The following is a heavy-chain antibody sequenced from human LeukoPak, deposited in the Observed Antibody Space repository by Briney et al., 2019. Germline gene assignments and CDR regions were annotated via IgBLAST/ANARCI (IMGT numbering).Heavy chain of an antibody. D-gene: IGHD5-24*01. Sequence: SETLSLTCTVSGGSISSYYWSWIRQPPGKGLEWIGYIYYSGSTSYNPSLKSRVTISVDTSKNQFSLKLRSVTAADTAVYYRARGVRRDGYNWDAFDIWGQGTMVTVSS. J-gene: IGHJ3*02. CDR3: ARGVRRDGYNWDAFDI. CDR2: IYYSGST. CDR1: GGSISSYY. V-gene: IGHV4-59*12.